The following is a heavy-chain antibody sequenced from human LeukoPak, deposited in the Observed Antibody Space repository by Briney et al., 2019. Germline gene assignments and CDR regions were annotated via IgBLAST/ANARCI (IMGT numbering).Heavy chain of an antibody. V-gene: IGHV3-66*02. CDR1: GFTVSSNY. Sequence: GGSLRLSCAVSGFTVSSNYMSWVRQAPGKGLEWVSVIYSGGSTSYADSMKGRFTISRDSSKNTLYLQMNSLRAEDTAVYYCARGFWSGYYYNWFDPWGQGTLVTVSS. J-gene: IGHJ5*02. CDR3: ARGFWSGYYYNWFDP. D-gene: IGHD3-3*01. CDR2: IYSGGST.